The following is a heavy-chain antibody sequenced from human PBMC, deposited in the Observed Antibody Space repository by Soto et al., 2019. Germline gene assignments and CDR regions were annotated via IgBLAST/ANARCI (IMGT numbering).Heavy chain of an antibody. CDR1: GYTFTSYD. V-gene: IGHV1-8*01. CDR2: MNANSGNT. D-gene: IGHD3-22*01. CDR3: ARGYYDISGFYPIDY. Sequence: QVQLVQSGAQVKKPGASVRVSCKASGYTFTSYDVHWVRQATGQGLEWMGWMNANSGNTGSSETFQGRITMTWDTSKATAYMEMSSMRSEDTAVYYCARGYYDISGFYPIDYWGQGTLVTVSS. J-gene: IGHJ4*02.